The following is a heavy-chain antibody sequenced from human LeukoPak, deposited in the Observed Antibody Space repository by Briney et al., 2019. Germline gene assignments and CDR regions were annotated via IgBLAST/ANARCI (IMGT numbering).Heavy chain of an antibody. V-gene: IGHV3-74*01. J-gene: IGHJ5*02. Sequence: PGGSLRLSCAASGFTFSSYWMHWVRRVPGKGLVWVSHIDSDGSGTTYADSVKGRFTISRDNSKNTLYLQMNSLRAEDTAVYYCARSLGSSGWYGFPNWFDPWGQGTLVTVSS. CDR2: IDSDGSGT. CDR3: ARSLGSSGWYGFPNWFDP. CDR1: GFTFSSYW. D-gene: IGHD6-19*01.